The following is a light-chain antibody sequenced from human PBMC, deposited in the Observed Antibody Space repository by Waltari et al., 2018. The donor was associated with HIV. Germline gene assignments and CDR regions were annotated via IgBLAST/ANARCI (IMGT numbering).Light chain of an antibody. CDR3: QHSFNAPRS. J-gene: IGKJ2*01. V-gene: IGKV1-39*01. Sequence: DIQMTQSPSSLSASVGDRVTITCRASQSISRYLVWYQQKTGKAPKLLIYGASSLQSGVPSRFSGSGSGTYFTLTISSLQPEDFATYYCQHSFNAPRSVGQGTKLEIK. CDR2: GAS. CDR1: QSISRY.